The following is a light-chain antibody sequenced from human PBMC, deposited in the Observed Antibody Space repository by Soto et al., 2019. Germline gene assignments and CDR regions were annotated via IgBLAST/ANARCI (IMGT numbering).Light chain of an antibody. CDR3: LQYYDHPRT. J-gene: IGKJ4*01. V-gene: IGKV1-6*01. CDR2: AAS. CDR1: QGIRND. Sequence: AIQMTQSPSSLSASIGDRVTITCRASQGIRNDLGWYQQQQGKAPTLLIFAASTLPDAVPSRFSGSGSGTEFAITISSLQPEDLATYCGLQYYDHPRTFGEGTKVEI.